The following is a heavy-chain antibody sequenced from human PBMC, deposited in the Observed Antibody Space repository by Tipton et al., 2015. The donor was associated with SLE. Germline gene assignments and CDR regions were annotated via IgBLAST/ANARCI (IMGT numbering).Heavy chain of an antibody. D-gene: IGHD6-19*01. J-gene: IGHJ4*02. CDR1: GFTFSRYD. CDR2: VGTTADR. Sequence: VQLVQSGGNLVQPGGSLRLSCAASGFTFSRYDMHWVRQVTGRGLEWISAVGTTADRYYSDSVKGRFTVSRDDVMGSFYLQMYNLRGGDTAVYYCASSSGDGWYVGYIGSWGQGTLVTVSS. CDR3: ASSSGDGWYVGYIGS. V-gene: IGHV3-13*01.